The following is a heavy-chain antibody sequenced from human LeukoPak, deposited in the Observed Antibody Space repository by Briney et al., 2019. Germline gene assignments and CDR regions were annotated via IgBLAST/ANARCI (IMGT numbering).Heavy chain of an antibody. V-gene: IGHV3-23*01. D-gene: IGHD3-22*01. CDR3: AIMHPYYDGSGYWVQ. CDR1: GFTFSSYA. Sequence: PGESLRLSCAASGFTFSSYAMSWVRQAPGKGLEWVSGISTSGGSTSYADSVKGRFTISRDNPRNTLYMQMYSLRAEDTALYYCAIMHPYYDGSGYWVQWGQGTLVTVSS. CDR2: ISTSGGST. J-gene: IGHJ4*02.